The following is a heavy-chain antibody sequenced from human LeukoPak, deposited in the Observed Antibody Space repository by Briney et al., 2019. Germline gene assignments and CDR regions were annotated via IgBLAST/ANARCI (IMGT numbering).Heavy chain of an antibody. CDR3: ARANDDCSSTSCYVRGGTYYYYMDV. CDR1: GFTFSDYY. V-gene: IGHV3-11*01. J-gene: IGHJ6*03. CDR2: IINSDSSI. D-gene: IGHD2-2*01. Sequence: PGGSLRLSCAASGFTFSDYYMGWIRQAPGKGLEWVSHIINSDSSIYYENSMKGRFSISRDNGKNSLYLQMNSLRAEDTALYYCARANDDCSSTSCYVRGGTYYYYMDVWGKGTTVTVSS.